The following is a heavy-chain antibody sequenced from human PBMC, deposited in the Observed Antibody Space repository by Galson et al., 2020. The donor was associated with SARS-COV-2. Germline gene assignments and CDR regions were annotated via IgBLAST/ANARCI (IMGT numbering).Heavy chain of an antibody. CDR2: IPYSGST. CDR3: ARHSVVECSGGSCYSFFGIWFDP. Sequence: SETLSLTCTVSGGSISSSSYYWAWIRQPPGKGLEWLGSIPYSGSTYYNPSLKSRVTIPVDTSKNRSSLKLSSVTAADTAVYYCARHSVVECSGGSCYSFFGIWFDPWGQGTLVTVSS. V-gene: IGHV4-39*01. CDR1: GGSISSSSYY. D-gene: IGHD2-15*01. J-gene: IGHJ5*02.